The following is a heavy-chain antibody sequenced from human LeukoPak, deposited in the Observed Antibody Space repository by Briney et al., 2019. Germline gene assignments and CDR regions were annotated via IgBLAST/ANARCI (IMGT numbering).Heavy chain of an antibody. CDR1: GFTFSSYS. V-gene: IGHV3-21*01. Sequence: GSLRLSCAASGFTFSSYSMNWVRPAPGKGLEWVSSISSSSSYIYYADSVKGRFTISRDNAKNSLYLQMNSLRAEDTAVYYCASDPDSPFDYWGQGTLVTVSS. J-gene: IGHJ4*02. CDR3: ASDPDSPFDY. CDR2: ISSSSSYI. D-gene: IGHD2-21*01.